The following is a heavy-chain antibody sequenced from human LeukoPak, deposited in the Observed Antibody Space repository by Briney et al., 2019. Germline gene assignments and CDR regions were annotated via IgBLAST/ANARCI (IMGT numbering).Heavy chain of an antibody. D-gene: IGHD4-17*01. Sequence: EASVKVSCKASGYTFTGYYMHWVRQAPGQGLEWMGWINPNSGGSNYAQKFQGRVTMTRDTSISTAYMELSRLSSDDTAVYYCARLATTLTPFDYWGQGTLVTVSS. CDR1: GYTFTGYY. CDR3: ARLATTLTPFDY. CDR2: INPNSGGS. V-gene: IGHV1-2*02. J-gene: IGHJ4*02.